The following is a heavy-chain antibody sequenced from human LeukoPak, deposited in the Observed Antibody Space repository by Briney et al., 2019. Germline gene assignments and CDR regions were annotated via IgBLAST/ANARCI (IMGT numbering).Heavy chain of an antibody. D-gene: IGHD2-2*02. V-gene: IGHV3-53*01. Sequence: GGSLRLSCAASGFTVSSNYMSWVRQAPGKGLEWVSVIYSGGSTYYADSVKGRFTISRDNSKNTLYLQMNSLRAEDTAVYYCAKSGIVVVPAAIRAPYYYYGMDVWGQGTTVTVSS. J-gene: IGHJ6*02. CDR1: GFTVSSNY. CDR2: IYSGGST. CDR3: AKSGIVVVPAAIRAPYYYYGMDV.